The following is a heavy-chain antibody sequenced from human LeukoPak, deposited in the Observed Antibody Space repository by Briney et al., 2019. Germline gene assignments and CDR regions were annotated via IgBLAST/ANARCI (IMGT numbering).Heavy chain of an antibody. D-gene: IGHD3-16*01. V-gene: IGHV4-34*01. J-gene: IGHJ5*01. CDR3: ARARIKRFGDFFTVPTIFDS. Sequence: SETLSLTCAVYAGSFNDYYWTWIRQPPGKGLEWIGEIDHRGRSTYNPSLKSRVTISVDTSKNQFSLRLESVTAADTAVYKCARARIKRFGDFFTVPTIFDSWGQGTHVTVSS. CDR2: IDHRGRS. CDR1: AGSFNDYY.